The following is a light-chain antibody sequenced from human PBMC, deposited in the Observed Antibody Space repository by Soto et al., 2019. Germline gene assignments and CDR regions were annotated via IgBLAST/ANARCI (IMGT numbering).Light chain of an antibody. V-gene: IGLV2-14*01. CDR2: DVS. CDR3: SSYTSSSTLNV. J-gene: IGLJ1*01. CDR1: SSDVGGYNY. Sequence: QSVLTXPASVSGSPGQSITISCTGTSSDVGGYNYVSWYQQHPGKAPKLMIYDVSNRPSGVSNRFSGSKSGNTASLTISGLQAEDEADYYCSSYTSSSTLNVFGTGTKVTVL.